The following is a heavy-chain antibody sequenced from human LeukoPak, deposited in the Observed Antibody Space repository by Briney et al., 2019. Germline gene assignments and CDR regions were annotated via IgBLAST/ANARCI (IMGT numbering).Heavy chain of an antibody. V-gene: IGHV3-7*03. Sequence: GGSLRLSCAASGFTFSSYWMSWVRQAPGKGLEWVANIKQDGSEKYYVDSVKGRFTISRDNSKNTLYLQMSRLRAEDTAVYYCAKDRPNYHESNGHYYRPNGDYWGQGTLVTVSP. D-gene: IGHD3-22*01. CDR2: IKQDGSEK. CDR3: AKDRPNYHESNGHYYRPNGDY. J-gene: IGHJ4*02. CDR1: GFTFSSYW.